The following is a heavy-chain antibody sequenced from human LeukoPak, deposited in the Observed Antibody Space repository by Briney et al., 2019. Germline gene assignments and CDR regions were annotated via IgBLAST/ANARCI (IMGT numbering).Heavy chain of an antibody. Sequence: SETLSLTCSVSGASISSGSNYWGWIRQPPGKTLEWIGSIYSSGSTYYNPSLKSRVIIIIDTPKNQFSLKLSSVTAADTAVYYCARRSGDWFDPWGQGTLVTVSS. CDR1: GASISSGSNY. CDR3: ARRSGDWFDP. V-gene: IGHV4-39*07. CDR2: IYSSGST. D-gene: IGHD3-10*01. J-gene: IGHJ5*02.